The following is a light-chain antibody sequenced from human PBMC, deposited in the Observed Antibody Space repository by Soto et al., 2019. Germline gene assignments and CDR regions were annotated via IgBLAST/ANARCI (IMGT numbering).Light chain of an antibody. CDR2: GAS. Sequence: EIVLTQSPATLSVSPGERATLSCRASQSINRNLAWYHQRPGQAPRLLMFGASTRATGVPDRFRGSGSGTEFTLTITGLQSDDFGVYYCQHNNNWPLTFGRGTKVDIK. CDR3: QHNNNWPLT. CDR1: QSINRN. V-gene: IGKV3-15*01. J-gene: IGKJ1*01.